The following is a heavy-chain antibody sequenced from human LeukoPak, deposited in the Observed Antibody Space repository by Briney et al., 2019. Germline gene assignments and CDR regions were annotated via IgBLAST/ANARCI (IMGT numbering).Heavy chain of an antibody. CDR1: RGPHSSSA. CDR3: ARVGVRVTYIGI. D-gene: IGHD3-16*01. V-gene: IGHV1-69*04. CDR2: IVSLLRIT. J-gene: IGHJ4*02. Sequence: GASVKVSCKVSRGPHSSSAITWVRHAPGQGLQWMGRIVSLLRITLYAQMLQGRLTVTADKSTTTVYIDLSSLNTEDTGVYYCARVGVRVTYIGIWGQGTLVTVSS.